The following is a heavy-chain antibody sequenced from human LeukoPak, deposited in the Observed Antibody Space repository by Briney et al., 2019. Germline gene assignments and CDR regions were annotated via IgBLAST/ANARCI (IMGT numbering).Heavy chain of an antibody. CDR2: ISGGGGST. D-gene: IGHD6-19*01. CDR1: GFTFTSYS. CDR3: ARGARSVSSGHFDY. Sequence: GGSLRLSCAASGFTFTSYSMNWVRQAPGKGLEWVSTISGGGGSTYYADSVKGRFTISRDNSKNTQYLQVNSLRAEDTAVYYCARGARSVSSGHFDYWGQGTLVTVSS. J-gene: IGHJ4*02. V-gene: IGHV3-23*01.